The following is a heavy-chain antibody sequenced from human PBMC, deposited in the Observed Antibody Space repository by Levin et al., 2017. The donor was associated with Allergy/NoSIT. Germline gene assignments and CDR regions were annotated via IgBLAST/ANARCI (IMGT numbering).Heavy chain of an antibody. V-gene: IGHV2-5*02. D-gene: IGHD3-10*01. CDR2: IYWDDDK. Sequence: SGPTLVKPTQTLTLTCTFSGFSLSTSGVGVGWIRQPPGKALEWLALIYWDDDKRYSPSLKSRLTITKDTSKNQVVLTMTNMDPVDTATYYCAHSFGSLGYYYYYGMDVWGQGTTVTVSS. CDR3: AHSFGSLGYYYYYGMDV. J-gene: IGHJ6*02. CDR1: GFSLSTSGVG.